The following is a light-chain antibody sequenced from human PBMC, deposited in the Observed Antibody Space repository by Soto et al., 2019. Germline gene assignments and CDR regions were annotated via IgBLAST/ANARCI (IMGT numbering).Light chain of an antibody. CDR2: KAS. J-gene: IGKJ1*01. CDR1: QSISSW. Sequence: DIQMTQSPSTLSASVGDRVTITCRASQSISSWLAWYQQKPGKAPKLLIYKASSLESGVPSRFSGSGSGTEFTITISSLQPDDLATYYCQQYNCFPTFGQGTKVEIK. V-gene: IGKV1-5*03. CDR3: QQYNCFPT.